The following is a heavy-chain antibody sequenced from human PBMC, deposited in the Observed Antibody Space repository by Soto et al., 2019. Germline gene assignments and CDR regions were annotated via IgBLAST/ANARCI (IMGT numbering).Heavy chain of an antibody. D-gene: IGHD6-19*01. CDR3: ARAREQWLVLFKGDYFDY. CDR2: ISSNGGST. J-gene: IGHJ4*02. CDR1: GFTFSSYA. V-gene: IGHV3-64*01. Sequence: EVQLVESGGGLVQPGGSLRLSCAASGFTFSSYAMHWVRKAPGKGLEYVSAISSNGGSTYYANSMKGRFTISRDNSKNTLYLQMGSLRAEDMAVYYCARAREQWLVLFKGDYFDYWGQGPLVTVSS.